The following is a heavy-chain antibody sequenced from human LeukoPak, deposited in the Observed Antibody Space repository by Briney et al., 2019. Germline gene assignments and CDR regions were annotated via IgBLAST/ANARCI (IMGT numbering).Heavy chain of an antibody. CDR1: GFTFSTYA. CDR3: AKASTVLKPIDS. D-gene: IGHD1-14*01. Sequence: PGGSLTLSCAASGFTFSTYARNWVRQAPGKGLEWVSAISPIGSRTYYADSVKGRFTISRDNSKNTLYLQMNSLRAGDTAIYYCAKASTVLKPIDSWGQGTLVTVSS. CDR2: ISPIGSRT. J-gene: IGHJ4*02. V-gene: IGHV3-23*01.